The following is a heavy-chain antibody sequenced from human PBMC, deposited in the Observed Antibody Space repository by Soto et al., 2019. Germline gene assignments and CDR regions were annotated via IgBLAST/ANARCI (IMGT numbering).Heavy chain of an antibody. J-gene: IGHJ5*02. CDR1: GGSVSSGSYY. V-gene: IGHV4-61*01. Sequence: SETLSLTCTVSGGSVSSGSYYWSWIRQPPGKGLEWIGYIYYSGSTNYNPSLESRVTISVDTSKNQFSLKLSSVTAADTAVYYCARFDRAIGWFDPWGQGTLVTVSS. D-gene: IGHD3-3*01. CDR2: IYYSGST. CDR3: ARFDRAIGWFDP.